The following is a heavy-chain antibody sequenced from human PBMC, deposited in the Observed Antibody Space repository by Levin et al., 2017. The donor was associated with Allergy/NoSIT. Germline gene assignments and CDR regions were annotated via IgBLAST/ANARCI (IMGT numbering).Heavy chain of an antibody. CDR2: INHSGST. CDR3: ARGVSGWYNWFDP. J-gene: IGHJ5*02. V-gene: IGHV4-34*01. Sequence: SETLSLTCAVYGGSFSGYYWSWIRQPPGKGLEWIGEINHSGSTNYNPSLKSRVTISVDTSKNQFSLKLSSVTAADTAVYYCARGVSGWYNWFDPWGQGTLVTVSS. CDR1: GGSFSGYY. D-gene: IGHD6-19*01.